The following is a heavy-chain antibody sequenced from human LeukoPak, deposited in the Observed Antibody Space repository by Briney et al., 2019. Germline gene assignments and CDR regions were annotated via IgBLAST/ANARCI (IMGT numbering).Heavy chain of an antibody. CDR2: ISAYNGNT. Sequence: ASVKVSCKASGYTFTSYGISWVRQAPGQGLEWMGWISAYNGNTNYAQKLQGRVTMTTDTSTSTAYMELRGLRSDDTAVYYCARDNYYGSGSYYPEIDYWGQGTLVTVSS. V-gene: IGHV1-18*01. CDR1: GYTFTSYG. J-gene: IGHJ4*02. D-gene: IGHD3-10*01. CDR3: ARDNYYGSGSYYPEIDY.